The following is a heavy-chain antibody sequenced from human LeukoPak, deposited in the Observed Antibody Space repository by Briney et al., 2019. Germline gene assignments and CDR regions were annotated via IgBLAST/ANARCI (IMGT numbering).Heavy chain of an antibody. D-gene: IGHD3-22*01. V-gene: IGHV3-7*01. CDR2: IKQDGSEK. J-gene: IGHJ4*02. Sequence: GGSLRLSCAASGFTFGSYWMSWVGQAPGKGLGGLANIKQDGSEKYYVDSVKGRFTISRDNAKNSLYLQMNSLRAEDTAVYYCARHYYDSSGSHFDYWGQGTLVTVSS. CDR1: GFTFGSYW. CDR3: ARHYYDSSGSHFDY.